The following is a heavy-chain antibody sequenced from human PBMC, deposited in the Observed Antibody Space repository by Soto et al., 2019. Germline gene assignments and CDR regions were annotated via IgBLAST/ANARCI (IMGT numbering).Heavy chain of an antibody. CDR3: ARGPRYGSGSYHWFDP. Sequence: ASVKVSCKASGYTFTTYAIHWVRQAPGQSPEWMGWINADNGNTGYAQKFQGRVTMTRNTSISTAYMELSSLRSEDTAVYYCARGPRYGSGSYHWFDPWGQGTLVTVSS. V-gene: IGHV1-8*01. CDR2: INADNGNT. CDR1: GYTFTTYA. J-gene: IGHJ5*02. D-gene: IGHD3-10*01.